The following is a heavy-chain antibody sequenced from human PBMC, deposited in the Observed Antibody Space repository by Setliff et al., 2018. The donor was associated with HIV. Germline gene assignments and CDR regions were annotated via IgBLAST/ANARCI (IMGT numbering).Heavy chain of an antibody. J-gene: IGHJ5*02. D-gene: IGHD3-10*01. CDR3: ARDYGSGSYDH. Sequence: SETLSLTCTVSGGSISSYYWSWIRQPPGKGLEWIGYIYYSGSTYYNPSLKSRVTISVDTSKNQFSLKLRSVTAADTAVYYCARDYGSGSYDHWGQGTLVTVSS. V-gene: IGHV4-59*08. CDR1: GGSISSYY. CDR2: IYYSGST.